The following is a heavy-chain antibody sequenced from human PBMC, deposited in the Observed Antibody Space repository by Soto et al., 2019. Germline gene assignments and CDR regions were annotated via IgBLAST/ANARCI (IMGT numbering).Heavy chain of an antibody. CDR2: IYPSDSDT. CDR1: GYNFAGYW. V-gene: IGHV5-51*01. J-gene: IGHJ4*02. Sequence: PGESLKISCRGSGYNFAGYWIAWVRQMPGKGLELMGIIYPSDSDTRYRPSFQGQVTISADKSISSAYLQWSSLRASDTAMYYCARGGVSTRTFDYWGQGTPVTVSS. CDR3: ARGGVSTRTFDY. D-gene: IGHD3-3*01.